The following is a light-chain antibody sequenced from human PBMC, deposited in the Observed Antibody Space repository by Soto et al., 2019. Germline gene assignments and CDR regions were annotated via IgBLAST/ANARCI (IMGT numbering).Light chain of an antibody. CDR2: GAF. CDR1: QSVGNN. V-gene: IGKV3-20*01. J-gene: IGKJ4*01. Sequence: EVVLTQSPATLSVSPGERATLSCRTSQSVGNNLAWYQQKPGQAPRLLMYGAFIRAPGLPVRFRGTGSGTDFTLTISRLEPEDFAVYYCQQFSSYPLTFGGGTKVDIK. CDR3: QQFSSYPLT.